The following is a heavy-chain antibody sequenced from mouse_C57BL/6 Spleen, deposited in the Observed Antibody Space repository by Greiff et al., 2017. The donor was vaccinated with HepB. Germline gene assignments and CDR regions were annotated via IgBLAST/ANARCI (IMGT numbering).Heavy chain of an antibody. CDR2: IDPEDGET. J-gene: IGHJ1*03. CDR3: ARSPYYGSSYGYFDV. D-gene: IGHD1-1*01. Sequence: DVKLVESGAELVKPGASVKLSCTASGFNIKDYYMHWVKQRTEQGLEWIGRIDPEDGETKYAPKFQGKATITADTSSNTAYLQLSSLTSEDTAVYYCARSPYYGSSYGYFDVWGTGTTVTVSS. V-gene: IGHV14-2*01. CDR1: GFNIKDYY.